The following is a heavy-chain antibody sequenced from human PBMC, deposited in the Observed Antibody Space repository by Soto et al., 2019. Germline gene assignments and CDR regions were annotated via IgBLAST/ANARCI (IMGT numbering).Heavy chain of an antibody. Sequence: PGGSLRLSCAASGFSFSDYSMQWVRQSPGKGLEWVSSISSSTIYYADSVRGRFTISRDNAKNSLYLQMNSLRAEDTAVYYCARGPITMIEGYWGQGTLVTVS. CDR3: ARGPITMIEGY. J-gene: IGHJ4*02. CDR2: ISSSTI. D-gene: IGHD3-22*01. V-gene: IGHV3-48*01. CDR1: GFSFSDYS.